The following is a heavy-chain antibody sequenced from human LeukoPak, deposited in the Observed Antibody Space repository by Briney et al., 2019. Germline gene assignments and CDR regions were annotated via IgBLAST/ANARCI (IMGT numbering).Heavy chain of an antibody. CDR1: GFTFSSYG. J-gene: IGHJ4*02. Sequence: GRSLRLSCAASGFTFSSYGMPWVRQAPGKGLEWVAVISYDGSNKYYADSVKGRFTISRDNSKNTLYLQMNSLRAEDTAVYYCAKESIITIFGVVMGYWGQGTLVTVSS. CDR3: AKESIITIFGVVMGY. V-gene: IGHV3-30*18. CDR2: ISYDGSNK. D-gene: IGHD3-3*01.